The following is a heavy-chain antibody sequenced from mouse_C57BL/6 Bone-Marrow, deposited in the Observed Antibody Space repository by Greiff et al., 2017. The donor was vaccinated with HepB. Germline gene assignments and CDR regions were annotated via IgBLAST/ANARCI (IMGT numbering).Heavy chain of an antibody. CDR1: GFTFSSYG. J-gene: IGHJ4*01. CDR3: ARRRSGAMDY. D-gene: IGHD3-2*02. CDR2: ISSGGSYT. V-gene: IGHV5-6*01. Sequence: EVQGVESGGDLVKPGGSLKLSCAASGFTFSSYGMSWVRQTPDKRLEWVATISSGGSYTYYPDSVKGRFTISRDNAKNTLYLQMSSLKSEDTAMYYCARRRSGAMDYWGQGTSVTVSS.